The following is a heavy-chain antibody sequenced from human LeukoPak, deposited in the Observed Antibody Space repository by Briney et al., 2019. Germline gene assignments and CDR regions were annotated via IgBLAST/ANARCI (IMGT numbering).Heavy chain of an antibody. D-gene: IGHD3-3*01. V-gene: IGHV5-51*01. CDR2: IYPGDSDT. CDR1: GYSFTSYW. CDR3: ARSITIFGAANPDAFDI. Sequence: GESLKISCKGSGYSFTSYWIGWVRQMPGKGLEWMGIIYPGDSDTRYSPSFQGQVTISADKSISTAYLQWSSLKASDTAMYYCARSITIFGAANPDAFDIWGQGTMVTVSS. J-gene: IGHJ3*02.